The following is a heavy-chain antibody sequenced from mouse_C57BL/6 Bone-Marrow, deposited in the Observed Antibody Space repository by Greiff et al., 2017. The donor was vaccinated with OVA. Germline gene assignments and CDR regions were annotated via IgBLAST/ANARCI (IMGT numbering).Heavy chain of an antibody. CDR2: IYPGSGST. D-gene: IGHD1-3*01. V-gene: IGHV1-55*01. J-gene: IGHJ2*01. CDR3: ERRGLTRDY. CDR1: GYTFTSYW. Sequence: VQLKQPGAELVKPGASVKMSCKASGYTFTSYWITWVKQGPGQGLEWIGDIYPGSGSTNYNEKFKGKATLTVDTSSSTAYMQLISLTSEDSAVYYWERRGLTRDYWGQGTTLTVSA.